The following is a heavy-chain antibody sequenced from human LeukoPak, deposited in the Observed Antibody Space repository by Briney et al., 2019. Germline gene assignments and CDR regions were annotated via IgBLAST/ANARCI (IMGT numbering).Heavy chain of an antibody. D-gene: IGHD3-10*01. Sequence: PSETLSLTCTVSGGSISSYYWSWIRQPPGKGLEWIGYIYYSGSTNYNPSLKSRVTISVDTSKNQFSLKLSSVTAADTAVYYCARMGYYYGSGSYYKYFDYWGQGTLVTVSS. V-gene: IGHV4-59*08. CDR1: GGSISSYY. J-gene: IGHJ4*02. CDR2: IYYSGST. CDR3: ARMGYYYGSGSYYKYFDY.